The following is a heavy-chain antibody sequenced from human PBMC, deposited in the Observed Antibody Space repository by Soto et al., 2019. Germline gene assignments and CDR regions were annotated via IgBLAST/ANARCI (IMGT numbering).Heavy chain of an antibody. V-gene: IGHV4-31*03. CDR3: ARGYLQSGYSSSWVFDY. CDR1: GGSINSGGYY. J-gene: IGHJ4*02. Sequence: QVQLQESGPGLVKPSQTLSLICTVSGGSINSGGYYWNWIRQHPGKGLEWIGYIFYSGSTYYNPFLSSRVTISADTSENQFSLNLSSVTAADTAVYFCARGYLQSGYSSSWVFDYWGQGTLVNVSS. CDR2: IFYSGST. D-gene: IGHD6-13*01.